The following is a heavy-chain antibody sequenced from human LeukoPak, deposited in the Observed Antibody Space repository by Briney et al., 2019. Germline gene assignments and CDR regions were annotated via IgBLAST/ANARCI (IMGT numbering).Heavy chain of an antibody. D-gene: IGHD5-18*01. CDR2: ISGRGGST. V-gene: IGHV3-23*01. J-gene: IGHJ4*02. CDR3: AKDLAPGYSYGFFDY. Sequence: GSLRLSCAASGFTFSSYAMSWVRQAPGKGLEWVSAISGRGGSTYYADSVKGRFTISRDNSKNTLYLQMNSLRAEDTAVYYCAKDLAPGYSYGFFDYWGQGTLVTVSS. CDR1: GFTFSSYA.